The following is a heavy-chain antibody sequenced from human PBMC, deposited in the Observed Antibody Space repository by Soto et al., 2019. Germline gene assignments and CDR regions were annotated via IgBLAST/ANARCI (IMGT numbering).Heavy chain of an antibody. D-gene: IGHD6-19*01. CDR2: IYYSGST. CDR1: GGSISSYY. CDR3: ARTIAVAGIGMNRGWDYYYYGMDV. Sequence: SETLSLTCTVSGGSISSYYWSWIRQPPGKGLEWIGYIYYSGSTNYNPSLKSRVTISVDTSKNQFSLKLSSVTAADTAVYYCARTIAVAGIGMNRGWDYYYYGMDVWGQGXTVTVSS. J-gene: IGHJ6*02. V-gene: IGHV4-59*01.